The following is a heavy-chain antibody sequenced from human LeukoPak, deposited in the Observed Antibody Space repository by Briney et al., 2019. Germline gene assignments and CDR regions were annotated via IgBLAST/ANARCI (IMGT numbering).Heavy chain of an antibody. Sequence: GGSLRLSCAASTFIFSGYSMNWVRQAPGKGLEWVSYISSSSSPINYADSVKGRFTISRDNAKDSLYLQMNSLRAEDTAVYYCARSPYYYDSSGLHFDYWGQGILVTVSS. D-gene: IGHD3-22*01. V-gene: IGHV3-48*01. J-gene: IGHJ4*02. CDR2: ISSSSSPI. CDR1: TFIFSGYS. CDR3: ARSPYYYDSSGLHFDY.